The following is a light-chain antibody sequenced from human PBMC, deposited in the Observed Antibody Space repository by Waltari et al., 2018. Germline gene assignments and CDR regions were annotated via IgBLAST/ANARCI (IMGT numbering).Light chain of an antibody. CDR1: QSLVHSDGNTY. V-gene: IGKV2-30*02. CDR2: KVS. CDR3: MQGTHWPRT. Sequence: VVMTQSSLSLPVTLGQPASIACKSSQSLVHSDGNTYLNWFQQRPGQSPRRLFYKVSDRDSGVPDRFSGSGSGTDFTLKISRVEAEDVGVYYCMQGTHWPRTFGQGTKVEIK. J-gene: IGKJ1*01.